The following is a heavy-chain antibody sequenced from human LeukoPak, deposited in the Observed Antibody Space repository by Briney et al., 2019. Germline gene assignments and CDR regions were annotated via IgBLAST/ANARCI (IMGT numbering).Heavy chain of an antibody. D-gene: IGHD1-14*01. J-gene: IGHJ5*01. CDR2: INSRRTYI. V-gene: IGHV3-21*01. CDR1: GFTFSNYN. Sequence: PGGSLRLSCGASGFTFSNYNMNWVRQAPGEGLEWVSSINSRRTYIFYADPVMGRFTISRDNAKNSLFLQMNSLRAEDTAVYYCARDETNGFDSWGQGTLVTVSS. CDR3: ARDETNGFDS.